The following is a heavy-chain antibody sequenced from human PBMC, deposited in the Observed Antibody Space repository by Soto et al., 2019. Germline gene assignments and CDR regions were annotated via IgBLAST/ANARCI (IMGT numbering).Heavy chain of an antibody. CDR2: ISGDGRTT. V-gene: IGHV3-74*01. Sequence: LRLPSRASGFSVSGHWVNCVGQAPGKGLVWVSRISGDGRTTSHADSVKGRFTISRDNAKNTLYLQVNSLRVEDTAVYYCARGVPNCSSSSCYFDFWGQGILVTVSS. CDR3: ARGVPNCSSSSCYFDF. J-gene: IGHJ4*02. CDR1: GFSVSGHW. D-gene: IGHD2-2*01.